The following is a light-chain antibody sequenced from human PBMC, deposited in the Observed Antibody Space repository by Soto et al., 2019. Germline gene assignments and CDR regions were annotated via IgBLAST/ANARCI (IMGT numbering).Light chain of an antibody. Sequence: QSALTQPVSVSGSPGQSITISCTGTSSDVGGYNHVSWYQHSPGKAPKLILFAVSDRPSGVSHRFSGSKSGNRASLTISGLQAEDEADYYCCSYTSLSTVVFGGGTKLTVL. J-gene: IGLJ2*01. CDR3: CSYTSLSTVV. V-gene: IGLV2-14*01. CDR1: SSDVGGYNH. CDR2: AVS.